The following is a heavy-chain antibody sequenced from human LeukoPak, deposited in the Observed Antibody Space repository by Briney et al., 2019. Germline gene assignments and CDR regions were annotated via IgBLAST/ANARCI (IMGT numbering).Heavy chain of an antibody. J-gene: IGHJ6*02. CDR3: AKLVLLWFGELIPDTGMDV. CDR1: GGSFSGYY. D-gene: IGHD3-10*01. Sequence: SETLSLTCAVYGGSFSGYYWSRIRQPPGKGLEWIGEINHSGSTNYNPSLKSRVTISVDTSKNQFSLKLSSVTAADTAVYYCAKLVLLWFGELIPDTGMDVWGQGTTVTVSS. V-gene: IGHV4-34*01. CDR2: INHSGST.